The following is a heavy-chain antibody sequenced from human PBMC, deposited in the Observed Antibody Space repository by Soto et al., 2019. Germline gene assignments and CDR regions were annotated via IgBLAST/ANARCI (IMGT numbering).Heavy chain of an antibody. J-gene: IGHJ4*02. D-gene: IGHD2-2*01. Sequence: GGSLRLSCVVSGFTFNNYGINWVRQAPGRGLEWVSTVSKSDYTYYSDSVKGRFTISRDNAKNSVSLQMNTLRAEDTAVYYCAREDSIIIPAVSDFWGQGTLVTVSS. V-gene: IGHV3-21*01. CDR2: VSKSDYT. CDR3: AREDSIIIPAVSDF. CDR1: GFTFNNYG.